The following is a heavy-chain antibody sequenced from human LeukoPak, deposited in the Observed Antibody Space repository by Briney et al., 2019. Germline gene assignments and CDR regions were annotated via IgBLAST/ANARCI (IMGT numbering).Heavy chain of an antibody. V-gene: IGHV4-38-2*02. J-gene: IGHJ3*02. Sequence: SETLSLTCTVSGYSISSGFYWGWIRQPPGKGLEWIGSIYHSGRTYYNPSLKSRVTISLDTSRNQFSLKLNSVTAADTAVYYCAKSNGYGLVDIWGQGTMVTVSS. CDR1: GYSISSGFY. CDR3: AKSNGYGLVDI. D-gene: IGHD3-10*01. CDR2: IYHSGRT.